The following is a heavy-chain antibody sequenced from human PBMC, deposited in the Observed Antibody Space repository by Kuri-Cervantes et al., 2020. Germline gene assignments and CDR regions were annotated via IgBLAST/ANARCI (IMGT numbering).Heavy chain of an antibody. CDR2: IYYSGST. D-gene: IGHD3-9*01. V-gene: IGHV4-30-4*01. J-gene: IGHJ4*02. Sequence: SETLSLTCTVSGGPISSGDYYWSWIRQPPGKGLEWIGYIYYSGSTYYNPSLKSRVTISVDTSKNQFSLKLSSVTAADTAVYYCARHVLRYFHTDYWGQGTLVTVSS. CDR3: ARHVLRYFHTDY. CDR1: GGPISSGDYY.